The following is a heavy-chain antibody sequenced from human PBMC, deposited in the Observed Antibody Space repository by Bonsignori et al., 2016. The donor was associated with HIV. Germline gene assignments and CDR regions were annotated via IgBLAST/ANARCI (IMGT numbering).Heavy chain of an antibody. D-gene: IGHD3-3*01. CDR3: ARGAIKEYDFWSGYLSPSYYFDY. Sequence: VRQAPGKGLEWVSSISSSSSYIYYADSVKGRFTISRDNAKNSLYLQMNSLRAEDTAVYYCARGAIKEYDFWSGYLSPSYYFDYWGPGNPGHRLL. V-gene: IGHV3-21*01. CDR2: ISSSSSYI. J-gene: IGHJ4*02.